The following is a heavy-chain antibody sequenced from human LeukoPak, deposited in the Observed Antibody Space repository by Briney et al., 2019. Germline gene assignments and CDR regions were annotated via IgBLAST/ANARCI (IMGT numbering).Heavy chain of an antibody. V-gene: IGHV4-4*09. D-gene: IGHD2/OR15-2a*01. CDR1: GGSISTYY. CDR2: IHTSGST. Sequence: SETLPLTCTVSGGSISTYYFTWIRHTPRQGKEPIGNIHTSGSTDYNTSLKSRVSMSIDTSKNQFSLKLISVTAADTAVYYCARVIATTYYYYYYYMDGWGKGTTVNVSS. J-gene: IGHJ6*03. CDR3: ARVIATTYYYYYYYMDG.